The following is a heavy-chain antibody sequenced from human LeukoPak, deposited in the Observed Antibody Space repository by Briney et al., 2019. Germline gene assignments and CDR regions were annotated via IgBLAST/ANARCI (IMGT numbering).Heavy chain of an antibody. J-gene: IGHJ4*02. CDR1: GGSISSGDYY. V-gene: IGHV4-30-4*01. CDR2: IYYSGRT. CDR3: ARATDVYSFDY. Sequence: SETLSLTCTVSGGSISSGDYYWSWIRQPPGKGLEWVGYIYYSGRTYYNPSLKSRVTISVDTSKNQFSLKLSSVTAADTAVYYCARATDVYSFDYWGQGTLVTVSS.